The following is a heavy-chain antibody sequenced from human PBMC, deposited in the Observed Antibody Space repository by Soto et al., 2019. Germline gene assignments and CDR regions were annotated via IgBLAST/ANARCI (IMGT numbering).Heavy chain of an antibody. V-gene: IGHV1-18*01. D-gene: IGHD3-22*01. CDR2: ISAYNGNT. J-gene: IGHJ5*02. CDR3: ARGSSGYLRPNWFDP. CDR1: GYTFTSYG. Sequence: QVQLVQFGAEVKKPGASVKVSCKASGYTFTSYGISWVRQAPGQGLEWMGWISAYNGNTNYAQKLQGRVTMTTDTSTSTAYMELRSLISDDTAVYYCARGSSGYLRPNWFDPWGQGTLVTVSS.